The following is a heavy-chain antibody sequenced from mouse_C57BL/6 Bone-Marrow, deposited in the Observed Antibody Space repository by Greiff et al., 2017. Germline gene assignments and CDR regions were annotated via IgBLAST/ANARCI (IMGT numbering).Heavy chain of an antibody. CDR3: ATRGIYYGYDRGYWYFDV. D-gene: IGHD2-2*01. V-gene: IGHV1-63*01. J-gene: IGHJ1*03. CDR1: GYTFTNYW. Sequence: QVHVKQPGAELVRPGTSVKMSCKASGYTFTNYWIGWAKQRPGHGLEWIGDIYPGGGYTNYNEKVKGKATLTADKSSSTAYMQFSSLTSEDSAIYYCATRGIYYGYDRGYWYFDVWGTGTTVTVSS. CDR2: IYPGGGYT.